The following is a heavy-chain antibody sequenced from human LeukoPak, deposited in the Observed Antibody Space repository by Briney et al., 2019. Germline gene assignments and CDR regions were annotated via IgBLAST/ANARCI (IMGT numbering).Heavy chain of an antibody. Sequence: SETLSLTCTVSGGSISSYYWSWIRQPPGKGLEWIGYIYYSGSTNYNPSLKSRVTISVDTSKNQFSLKLSSVTAADTAVYYCARGNPDSYDFWSGYPYYFDYWGQGTLVTVSS. CDR1: GGSISSYY. CDR3: ARGNPDSYDFWSGYPYYFDY. D-gene: IGHD3-3*01. V-gene: IGHV4-59*01. CDR2: IYYSGST. J-gene: IGHJ4*02.